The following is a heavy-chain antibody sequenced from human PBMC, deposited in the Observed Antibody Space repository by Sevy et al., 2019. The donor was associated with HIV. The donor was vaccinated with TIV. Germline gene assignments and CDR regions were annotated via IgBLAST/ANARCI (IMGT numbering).Heavy chain of an antibody. D-gene: IGHD2-2*01. V-gene: IGHV3-74*01. CDR3: ARAGSPPSAFDI. CDR1: GFTFSSYW. CDR2: INSDGSST. Sequence: GGSLRLSCAASGFTFSSYWTHWVRQAPGKGLVWVSRINSDGSSTSYADSVKGRFPISRDNAKNTLYLQMNSLRAEDTAVYYCARAGSPPSAFDIWGQGTMVTVSS. J-gene: IGHJ3*02.